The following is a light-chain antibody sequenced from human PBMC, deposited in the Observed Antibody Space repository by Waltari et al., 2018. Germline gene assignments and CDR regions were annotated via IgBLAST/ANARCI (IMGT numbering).Light chain of an antibody. CDR2: AAS. J-gene: IGKJ1*01. V-gene: IGKV1-39*01. CDR1: QSISSY. Sequence: DIQMTQSPSSLSASVGERVTITCRASQSISSYLNWYQQKQGKAPKLLIYAASSLQSGVPSRFSGSGSGTDFTLTISSLQPEDFATYYCQQSYSTPWTFGQGTKVEIK. CDR3: QQSYSTPWT.